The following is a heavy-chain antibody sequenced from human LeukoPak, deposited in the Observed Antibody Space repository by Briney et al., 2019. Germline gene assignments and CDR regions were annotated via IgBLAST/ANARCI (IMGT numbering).Heavy chain of an antibody. CDR2: ISSSSSYI. Sequence: GGSLRLSRAASGFTFSDYYMSWIRQAPGKGLEWVSSISSSSSYIYYAGSVKGRFTISRDNSKNTLYLQMNSLRPEDTAVYFCAKEGMSGYGSLDPLDIWGQGTKVTVSS. V-gene: IGHV3-11*06. D-gene: IGHD5-12*01. J-gene: IGHJ3*02. CDR3: AKEGMSGYGSLDPLDI. CDR1: GFTFSDYY.